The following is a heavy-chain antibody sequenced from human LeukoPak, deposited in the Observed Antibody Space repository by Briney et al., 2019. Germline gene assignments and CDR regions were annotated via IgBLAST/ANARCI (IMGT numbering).Heavy chain of an antibody. V-gene: IGHV3-33*01. CDR2: MWHDGSSE. D-gene: IGHD6-13*01. CDR1: GFTFTTYG. J-gene: IGHJ4*02. Sequence: GSLRLSCAASGFTFTTYGMHWVRQAPGKGLEWVALMWHDGSSEYYAESVKGRFSISRDTSKNTVYLQMNSLRAEDTAMYHCARDRLSSSQNNYIDYWGQGTLVTVSS. CDR3: ARDRLSSSQNNYIDY.